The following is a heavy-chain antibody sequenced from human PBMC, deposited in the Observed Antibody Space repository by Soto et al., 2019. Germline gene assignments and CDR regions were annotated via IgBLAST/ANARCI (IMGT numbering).Heavy chain of an antibody. V-gene: IGHV2-5*02. CDR2: IFWDDDK. J-gene: IGHJ4*02. Sequence: QITLKESGPTLVKPTQTLTLTCTFSGFSLSTRGVGVAWIRQPPGKALEWLALIFWDDDKWYSPSLKSWPTSTADTPKNQAVLTTTNMDPVDTATYYGAPRPRLYTYDFDFWCQGNLVTVSS. D-gene: IGHD4-17*01. CDR1: GFSLSTRGVG. CDR3: APRPRLYTYDFDF.